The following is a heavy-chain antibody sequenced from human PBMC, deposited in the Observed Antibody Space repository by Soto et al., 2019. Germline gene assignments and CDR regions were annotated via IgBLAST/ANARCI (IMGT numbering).Heavy chain of an antibody. CDR2: INYNSGSV. CDR1: GFTFDVYA. D-gene: IGHD6-13*01. Sequence: EVQLVESGGGWVQPGRSLRLSCAASGFTFDVYAMHWVRQAPGKGLEWVSGINYNSGSVGYADSVKGRFTISRDNAKNSLHLQMNSLRAEDTAVYYCAKDISLRGWVYLVVEYWGQGTLDTVSP. V-gene: IGHV3-9*01. CDR3: AKDISLRGWVYLVVEY. J-gene: IGHJ4*02.